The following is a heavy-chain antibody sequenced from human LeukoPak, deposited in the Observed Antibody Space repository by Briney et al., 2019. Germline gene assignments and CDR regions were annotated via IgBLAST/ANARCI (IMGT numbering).Heavy chain of an antibody. CDR1: GFTFSSYS. CDR2: ISSSSTI. D-gene: IGHD1-14*01. J-gene: IGHJ5*02. CDR3: ARGHSRMIRTSLPYNWFDP. V-gene: IGHV3-48*04. Sequence: GGSLRLSCAASGFTFSSYSMNWVRQAPGKGLEWVSYISSSSTIYYADSVKGRFTNSRDNAKNTLYLQMNSLRAEDTAVYYCARGHSRMIRTSLPYNWFDPWGQGTLVTVSS.